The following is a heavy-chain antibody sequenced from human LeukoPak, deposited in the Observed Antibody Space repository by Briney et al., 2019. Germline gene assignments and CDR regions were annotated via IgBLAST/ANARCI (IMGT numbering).Heavy chain of an antibody. D-gene: IGHD3-22*01. CDR1: GFTFSGYA. Sequence: PGGSLRLSCAASGFTFSGYAMSWVRQAPGKGLEWVSAISGSGGSTYYADSVKGRFTNSRDNSKNTLYLQMNSLRAEDTAVYYCAKDGVDSSGYDYWGQGTLVTVSS. V-gene: IGHV3-23*01. CDR2: ISGSGGST. J-gene: IGHJ4*02. CDR3: AKDGVDSSGYDY.